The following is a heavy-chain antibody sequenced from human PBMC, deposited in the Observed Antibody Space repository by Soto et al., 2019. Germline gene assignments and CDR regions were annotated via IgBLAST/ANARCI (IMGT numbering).Heavy chain of an antibody. CDR2: ISYDGSNK. CDR1: GFTFSSYG. Sequence: QVQLVESGGGVVQPGRSLRLSCAASGFTFSSYGMHWVRQAPGKGLEWVAVISYDGSNKYYADSVKGRFTISRDNSKNTLYLQMNSLRAEDTAVYYCAKVLGRYSSSWSTRGGVDYWGQGTLVTVSS. D-gene: IGHD6-13*01. CDR3: AKVLGRYSSSWSTRGGVDY. V-gene: IGHV3-30*18. J-gene: IGHJ4*02.